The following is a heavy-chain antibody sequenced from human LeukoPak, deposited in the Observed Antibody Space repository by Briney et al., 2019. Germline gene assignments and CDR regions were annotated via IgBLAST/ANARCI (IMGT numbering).Heavy chain of an antibody. CDR3: AKVGPQWLVLDY. J-gene: IGHJ4*02. CDR1: GFTSSSYG. CDR2: ISYDGTNT. D-gene: IGHD6-19*01. V-gene: IGHV3-30*18. Sequence: GGPMRPCCAASGFTSSSYGLHCVRQAPGKGLERVAIISYDGTNTYWADAVKGRFTISRDNSKNTLYLQMNSLRAEDTAVYYCAKVGPQWLVLDYWGQGAVVTGSS.